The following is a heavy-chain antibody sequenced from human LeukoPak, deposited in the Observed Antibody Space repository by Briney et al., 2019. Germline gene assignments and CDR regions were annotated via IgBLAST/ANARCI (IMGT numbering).Heavy chain of an antibody. CDR3: ARWYYDFWSGYSSYYYYGMDV. J-gene: IGHJ6*02. V-gene: IGHV3-48*02. Sequence: GGSLRLSCAASGFTFSSYSMNWVRQAPGKGLEWVSYISSSSSTIYYADSVKGRFTISRDNAKNSLYLQMNSLRDEDTAVYYCARWYYDFWSGYSSYYYYGMDVWGQGTTVTVSS. CDR2: ISSSSSTI. CDR1: GFTFSSYS. D-gene: IGHD3-3*01.